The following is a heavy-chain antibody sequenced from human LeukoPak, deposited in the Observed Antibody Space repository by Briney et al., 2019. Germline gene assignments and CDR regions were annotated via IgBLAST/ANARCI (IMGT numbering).Heavy chain of an antibody. V-gene: IGHV4-39*07. CDR2: ISNTGNT. CDR3: AREEWFGVDI. Sequence: SETLSLTCTISGGSISSGSDYWGWIRQPPGKGLEWIGKISNTGNTYHNPSLKSRVTLSVDTSTNQFSLKLSSVTATDTAVYYCAREEWFGVDIWDQGTMVTVSS. CDR1: GGSISSGSDY. J-gene: IGHJ3*02. D-gene: IGHD3-10*01.